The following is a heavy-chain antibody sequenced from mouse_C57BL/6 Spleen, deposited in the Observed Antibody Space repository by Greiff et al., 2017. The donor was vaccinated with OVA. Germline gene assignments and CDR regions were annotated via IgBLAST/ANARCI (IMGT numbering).Heavy chain of an antibody. D-gene: IGHD2-4*01. CDR2: IDPSDSST. CDR1: GYTFTSYW. Sequence: VQLQQPGAELVMPGASVKLSCKASGYTFTSYWMHWVKQRPGQGLEWIGEIDPSDSSTNYNQKVKGRSTLTVDKSSSTAYMQLSSLTSEDSAVYYCARPSYYDYDYYAMDYWGQGTSVTVSS. CDR3: ARPSYYDYDYYAMDY. J-gene: IGHJ4*01. V-gene: IGHV1-69*01.